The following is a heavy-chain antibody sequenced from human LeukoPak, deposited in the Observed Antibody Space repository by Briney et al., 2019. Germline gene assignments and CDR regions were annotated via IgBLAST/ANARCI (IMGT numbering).Heavy chain of an antibody. Sequence: PSQTLSLTCTVSGGSISSGSYYWSWIRQPAGKGLEWIGRIYTSGSTNYNPSLKSRVTISVDTSKNQFSLKLGSVTAADTAVYYCAREGYGDYSDAFDIWGQGTMVTVSS. CDR1: GGSISSGSYY. D-gene: IGHD4-17*01. CDR2: IYTSGST. J-gene: IGHJ3*02. CDR3: AREGYGDYSDAFDI. V-gene: IGHV4-61*02.